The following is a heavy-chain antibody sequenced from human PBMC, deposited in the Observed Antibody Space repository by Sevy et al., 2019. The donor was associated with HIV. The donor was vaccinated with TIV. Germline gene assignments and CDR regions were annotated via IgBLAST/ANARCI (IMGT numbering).Heavy chain of an antibody. CDR2: ISGSGGST. CDR3: VKGVYGFWSCCSDVFDI. J-gene: IGHJ3*02. V-gene: IGHV3-23*01. CDR1: GFTFSTHA. Sequence: GGSLRLSCAASGFTFSTHAMTWVRQAPGKGLEWVSGISGSGGSTYYADSVKGRVTISRDNSRNTLYLQMNSLRAEDTAVYYWVKGVYGFWSCCSDVFDIWGQGTKVTVSS. D-gene: IGHD3-3*01.